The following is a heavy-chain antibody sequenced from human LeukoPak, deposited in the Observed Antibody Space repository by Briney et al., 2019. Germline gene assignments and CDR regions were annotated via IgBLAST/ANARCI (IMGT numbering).Heavy chain of an antibody. CDR1: GFTFSSYG. CDR3: ARTDNLDY. CDR2: LKYDGTYT. Sequence: GGSLRLSCTASGFTFSSYGMHWVRQVPGKGLVWVSSLKYDGTYTKYADSVKGRFTISRDNTKNTLYLQMNSLRAEDTAVYYCARTDNLDYWGQGTLVTVSS. D-gene: IGHD5-24*01. J-gene: IGHJ4*02. V-gene: IGHV3-74*01.